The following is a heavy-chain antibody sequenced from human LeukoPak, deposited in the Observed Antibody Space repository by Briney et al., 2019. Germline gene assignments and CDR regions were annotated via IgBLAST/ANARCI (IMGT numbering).Heavy chain of an antibody. CDR1: GFTFSSYA. CDR2: ICGSGGST. D-gene: IGHD3-10*01. V-gene: IGHV3-23*01. Sequence: GGSLRLSCAASGFTFSSYAMSWVRQAPGKGLEWVSAICGSGGSTYYADSAKGRFTISRDNPKNTLYLQMNSLRAEDTAVYYCAKAGSYYYGSGSYYNDYRPTDYWGQGTLVTVSS. J-gene: IGHJ4*02. CDR3: AKAGSYYYGSGSYYNDYRPTDY.